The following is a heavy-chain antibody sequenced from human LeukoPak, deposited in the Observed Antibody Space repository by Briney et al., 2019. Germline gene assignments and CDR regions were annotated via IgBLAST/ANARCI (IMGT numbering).Heavy chain of an antibody. CDR3: ARDKFRGYFDY. CDR1: GVTFSSYG. Sequence: PGRSLRLSCAASGVTFSSYGMHWVRQAPGKGLEWVAVISYDGSNTYYADSVKGRFTISRDNSKNMLYLQMNSLRAEDTAVYYCARDKFRGYFDYWGQGTLVTVSS. V-gene: IGHV3-30*03. D-gene: IGHD3-10*01. CDR2: ISYDGSNT. J-gene: IGHJ4*02.